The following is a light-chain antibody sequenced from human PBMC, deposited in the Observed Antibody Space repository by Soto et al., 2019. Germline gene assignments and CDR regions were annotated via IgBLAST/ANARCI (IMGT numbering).Light chain of an antibody. V-gene: IGKV3-20*01. Sequence: EIALTQSPGTLSVFPGASVTLSCMASQSVNGFLDWFQHKPGQAPRLVLKRIFIRAIGVPARFSGSGSETEFTLTISRLEPEDFAVYYCQQYGSSPLTFGGGTKVDIK. CDR1: QSVNGF. CDR2: RIF. CDR3: QQYGSSPLT. J-gene: IGKJ4*01.